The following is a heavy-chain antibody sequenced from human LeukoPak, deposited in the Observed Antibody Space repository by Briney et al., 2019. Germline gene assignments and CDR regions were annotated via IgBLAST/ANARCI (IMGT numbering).Heavy chain of an antibody. J-gene: IGHJ5*02. CDR1: GGSISSYY. CDR2: IYYSGST. Sequence: SETLSLTCTVSGGSISSYYWSWIRQPPGKGLEWIGYIYYSGSTNYNPSLKSRVTISVDTSKNQFSLKLSSVTAADTAVYYCARAKARLCLDPCGQGTLVTVSS. V-gene: IGHV4-59*01. D-gene: IGHD6-6*01. CDR3: ARAKARLCLDP.